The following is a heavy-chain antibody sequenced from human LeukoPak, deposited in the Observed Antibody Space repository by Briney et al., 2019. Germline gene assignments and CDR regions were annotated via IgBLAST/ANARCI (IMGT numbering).Heavy chain of an antibody. CDR2: ISYNSGSI. CDR3: AKVGPVSSYGFGFFNY. V-gene: IGHV3-9*01. J-gene: IGHJ4*02. Sequence: PGGSLRLSCAASGFTFDDYAMHWVRQAPGKGLEWVSGISYNSGSINYAESVKGRFTISRDNAKNSLYLQMSSLTVEDTALYYCAKVGPVSSYGFGFFNYWGRGTLVTVSS. CDR1: GFTFDDYA. D-gene: IGHD5-18*01.